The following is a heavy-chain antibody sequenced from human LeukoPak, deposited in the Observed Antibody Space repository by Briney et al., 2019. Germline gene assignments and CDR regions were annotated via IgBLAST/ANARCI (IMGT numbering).Heavy chain of an antibody. CDR3: VRDGGEWLPDL. V-gene: IGHV4-59*01. Sequence: SETLSLTCTVSGGSMGTYSWCWIRQFPGKGLEWIGFKAYSGGTNYNPSLKSRVTISVDTSKGQISLNLKSVTAADTAVYYCVRDGGEWLPDLWGQGTLVTVSS. CDR2: KAYSGGT. J-gene: IGHJ5*02. D-gene: IGHD3-3*01. CDR1: GGSMGTYS.